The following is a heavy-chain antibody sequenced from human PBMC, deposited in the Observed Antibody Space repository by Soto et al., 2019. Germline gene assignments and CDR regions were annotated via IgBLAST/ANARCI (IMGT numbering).Heavy chain of an antibody. CDR1: GFTFTSSA. V-gene: IGHV1-58*01. J-gene: IGHJ6*02. CDR2: IVVGSGNT. Sequence: GASVKVSCKASGFTFTSSAVQWVRQARGQRLEWIGWIVVGSGNTNYAQKFQERVTITRDMSTSTAYMELSSLRSEDTAVYYCAAYGSGKLYNYYYYGMDVWGQGTTVTVSS. D-gene: IGHD3-10*01. CDR3: AAYGSGKLYNYYYYGMDV.